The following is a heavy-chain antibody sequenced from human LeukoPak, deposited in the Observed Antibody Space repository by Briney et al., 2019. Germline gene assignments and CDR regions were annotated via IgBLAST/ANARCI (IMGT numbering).Heavy chain of an antibody. J-gene: IGHJ4*02. CDR3: ARDEQYQLMILDF. Sequence: ASVKVSCKASGYTFTSYAMNWVRQAPGQGLEWMGWISALNGNANYAHKFRGRVTLTRDTSTGTAYMELRSLKSDDTAVYCCARDEQYQLMILDFWGQGTLITVSS. CDR1: GYTFTSYA. CDR2: ISALNGNA. D-gene: IGHD3-16*01. V-gene: IGHV1-18*01.